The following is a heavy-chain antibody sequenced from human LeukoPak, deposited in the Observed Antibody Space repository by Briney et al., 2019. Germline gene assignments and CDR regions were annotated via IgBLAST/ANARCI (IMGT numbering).Heavy chain of an antibody. CDR1: GFTLSSYA. J-gene: IGHJ4*02. V-gene: IGHV3-23*01. Sequence: GGSLRLSCAASGFTLSSYAMSWVRQAPGKGLEWVSLISGNAGSTYYADSVKGRFTISRDITKNTLYLQMNSLRAEDTAVYYCARAVGPFDYWGQGTLVTVSS. CDR2: ISGNAGST. CDR3: ARAVGPFDY.